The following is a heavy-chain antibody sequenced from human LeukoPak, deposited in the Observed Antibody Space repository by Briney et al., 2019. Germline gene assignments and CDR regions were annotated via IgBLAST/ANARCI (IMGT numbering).Heavy chain of an antibody. CDR1: GGTFTTYS. V-gene: IGHV1-69*02. J-gene: IGHJ2*01. CDR3: AAVYDGAAGYFDL. D-gene: IGHD3-22*01. CDR2: ISPILGVN. Sequence: SVKVSCKASGGTFTTYSITWVRQAPGQGLEWMGRISPILGVNYYTRKFQGRVTISADKSMITAYMDLSNVTSEDTAVYYCAAVYDGAAGYFDLWGRGTLITVPS.